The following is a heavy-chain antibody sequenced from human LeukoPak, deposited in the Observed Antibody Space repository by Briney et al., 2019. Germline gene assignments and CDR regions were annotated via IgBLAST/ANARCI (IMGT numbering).Heavy chain of an antibody. J-gene: IGHJ6*03. CDR3: ARDQVVRGVSGPNYYMDV. D-gene: IGHD3-10*01. CDR1: GLTFSSYS. V-gene: IGHV3-21*01. CDR2: ISSSSSYI. Sequence: PGGSLRLSCAAPGLTFSSYSMNWVRQAPGEGLEWVSSISSSSSYIYYADSVKGRFTIPRDNAKNSLYLQMNSLRAEDTAVYYCARDQVVRGVSGPNYYMDVWGKGTTVTVSS.